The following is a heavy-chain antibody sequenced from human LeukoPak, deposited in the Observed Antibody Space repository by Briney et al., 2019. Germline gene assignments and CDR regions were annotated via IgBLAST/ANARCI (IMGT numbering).Heavy chain of an antibody. Sequence: PGGSLRLSCAASGITISSYGMHWVRQAPGKGLDWVVVIYYDGNYKYYADSVKGRFTISKDISKNTLYLEMNSLRAEDTAVYYCAKAPSGSSYNYFDYWGHGTLVTVSS. J-gene: IGHJ4*01. CDR1: GITISSYG. V-gene: IGHV3-30*18. CDR2: IYYDGNYK. CDR3: AKAPSGSSYNYFDY. D-gene: IGHD3-10*01.